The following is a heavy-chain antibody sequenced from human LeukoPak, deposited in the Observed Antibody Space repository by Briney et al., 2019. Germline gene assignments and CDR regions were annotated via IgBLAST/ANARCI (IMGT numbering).Heavy chain of an antibody. CDR1: GGTFSSYA. Sequence: ASVKVSCKASGGTFSSYAISWVRQAPGQGLEWMGRIIPILGIANYAQKFQGRVTITADKSTSTAYMELSSLRSEDTAVYYCAMTPYSSSWYVPHFDYWGQGTLVTVSS. J-gene: IGHJ4*02. CDR3: AMTPYSSSWYVPHFDY. D-gene: IGHD6-13*01. V-gene: IGHV1-69*04. CDR2: IIPILGIA.